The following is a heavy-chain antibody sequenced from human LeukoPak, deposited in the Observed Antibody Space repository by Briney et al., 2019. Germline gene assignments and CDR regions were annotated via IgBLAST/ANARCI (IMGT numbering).Heavy chain of an antibody. CDR3: AKNDYVWGSYRYADY. V-gene: IGHV3-23*01. J-gene: IGHJ4*02. Sequence: PGGSLRLSCAASGFTFSSYAMSWVRQAPGKGLEWVSAISGSGGSTYYADSVKGRFTISRDNSKNTLYPQMNSLRAEDTAVYYCAKNDYVWGSYRYADYWGQGTLVTVSS. CDR2: ISGSGGST. D-gene: IGHD3-16*02. CDR1: GFTFSSYA.